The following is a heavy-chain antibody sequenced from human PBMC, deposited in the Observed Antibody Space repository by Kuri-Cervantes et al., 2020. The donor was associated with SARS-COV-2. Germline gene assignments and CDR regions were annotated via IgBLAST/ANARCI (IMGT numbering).Heavy chain of an antibody. V-gene: IGHV3-64*01. Sequence: GESLKISCAASGFTFSSYAMSWVRQAPGKGLEWVSAISSNGGSTYYANSVKGRFTISRDNSKNTLYLQMGSLRAEDMAVYYCARDYYGSGSYSGLVGYWGQGTLVTVSS. J-gene: IGHJ4*02. D-gene: IGHD3-10*01. CDR2: ISSNGGST. CDR1: GFTFSSYA. CDR3: ARDYYGSGSYSGLVGY.